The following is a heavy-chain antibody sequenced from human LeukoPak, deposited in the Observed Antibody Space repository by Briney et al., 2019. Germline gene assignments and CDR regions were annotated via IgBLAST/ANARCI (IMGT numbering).Heavy chain of an antibody. D-gene: IGHD3-10*01. CDR3: AKEVRESAWFYFDY. CDR1: GFTFKTYA. Sequence: GGSLRLSCSASGFTFKTYAMSWVRQAPGKGLEWVSGIRSSGDSTYYADSVKGRFTISRDNSRNTLYLQMNSLSAEDTAVYYCAKEVRESAWFYFDYWGQGTLATVSS. J-gene: IGHJ4*02. CDR2: IRSSGDST. V-gene: IGHV3-23*01.